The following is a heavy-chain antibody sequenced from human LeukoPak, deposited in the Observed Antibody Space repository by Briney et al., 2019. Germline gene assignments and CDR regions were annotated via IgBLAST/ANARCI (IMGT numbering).Heavy chain of an antibody. J-gene: IGHJ5*02. CDR3: ARDGITIFGVVIIRLAWFDP. D-gene: IGHD3-3*01. CDR2: INHSGST. CDR1: GGFFSGYY. Sequence: PSETLSLTCAVYGGFFSGYYWSWIRQPPGKGLEWIGEINHSGSTNYNPSLKSRVTISVDTSKNQFSLKLSSVTAADTAVYYCARDGITIFGVVIIRLAWFDPWGQGTLVTVSS. V-gene: IGHV4-34*01.